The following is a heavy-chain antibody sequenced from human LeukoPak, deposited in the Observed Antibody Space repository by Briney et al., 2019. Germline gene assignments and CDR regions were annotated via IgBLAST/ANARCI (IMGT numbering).Heavy chain of an antibody. V-gene: IGHV3-23*01. Sequence: GGSLRLSCAASGFRFSDYSMNWVRQAPGKGLEWVSACGTSGDTYYADSVRGRFTISRDNAKNTVYLQMSSLRAEDTAVYYCAQKTPGTHPFDYWGQGTLVTVSS. CDR1: GFRFSDYS. CDR2: CGTSGDT. D-gene: IGHD6-13*01. J-gene: IGHJ4*02. CDR3: AQKTPGTHPFDY.